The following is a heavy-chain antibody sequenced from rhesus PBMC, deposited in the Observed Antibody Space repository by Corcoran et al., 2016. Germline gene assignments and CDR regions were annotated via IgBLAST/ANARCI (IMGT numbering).Heavy chain of an antibody. CDR1: GYSISSGYG. Sequence: QVQLQESGPGLVKPSETLSLTCAVSGYSISSGYGWTWIRQPPGKGLEWLAYIGYIGGSSGSTNYNPSLKSRVTISKDTSKNQFSLELSSVTAADTAVYYCARGRAAAGYWYFDLWGPGTPITISS. J-gene: IGHJ2*01. CDR2: IGGSSGST. V-gene: IGHV4-127*01. CDR3: ARGRAAAGYWYFDL. D-gene: IGHD6-25*01.